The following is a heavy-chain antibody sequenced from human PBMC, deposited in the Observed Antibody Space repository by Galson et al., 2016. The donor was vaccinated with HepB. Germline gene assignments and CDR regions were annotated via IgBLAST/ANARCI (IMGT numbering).Heavy chain of an antibody. J-gene: IGHJ4*02. CDR1: GFTFTNYD. CDR3: KRDYYGSLDH. Sequence: SLRLSCAASGFTFTNYDIHWVRQAPGTGLVWVSRINIDGNSITYADSVKGRFAISRDNAKNTVHLQMNSLRAEDTAVYYCKRDYYGSLDHWGQGTLVTVSS. CDR2: INIDGNSI. V-gene: IGHV3-74*01. D-gene: IGHD3-10*01.